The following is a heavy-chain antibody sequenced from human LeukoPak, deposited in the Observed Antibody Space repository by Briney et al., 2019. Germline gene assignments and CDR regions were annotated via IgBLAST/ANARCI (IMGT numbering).Heavy chain of an antibody. D-gene: IGHD6-19*01. CDR2: INPSGGST. Sequence: VSVKVSCKASGYTFTSYYMHWVRRAPGQGLEWMGIINPSGGSTSYAQKFQGRVTMTRDTSTSTVYMELSSLRSEDTAVYYCAREAVVAGRGPWFDPWGQGTLVTVSS. J-gene: IGHJ5*02. V-gene: IGHV1-46*01. CDR1: GYTFTSYY. CDR3: AREAVVAGRGPWFDP.